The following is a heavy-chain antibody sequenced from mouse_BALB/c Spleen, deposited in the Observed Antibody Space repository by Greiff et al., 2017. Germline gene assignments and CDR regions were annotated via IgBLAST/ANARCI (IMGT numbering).Heavy chain of an antibody. D-gene: IGHD1-2*01. CDR2: ISNGGGST. J-gene: IGHJ1*01. Sequence: EVKLMESGGGLVQPGGSLKLSCAASGFTFSSYTMSWVRQTPEKRLEWVAYISNGGGSTYYPDTVKGRFTISRDNAKNTLYLQMSSLKSEDTAMYYCARQRRAHWYFDVWGAGTTVTVSS. V-gene: IGHV5-12-2*01. CDR3: ARQRRAHWYFDV. CDR1: GFTFSSYT.